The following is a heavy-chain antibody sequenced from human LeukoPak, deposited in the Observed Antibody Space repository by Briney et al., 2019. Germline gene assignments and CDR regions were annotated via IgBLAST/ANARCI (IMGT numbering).Heavy chain of an antibody. CDR3: ARDGRYCIITSCYGYYGMDV. D-gene: IGHD2-2*01. J-gene: IGHJ6*02. CDR2: IYSGGST. V-gene: IGHV3-53*04. CDR1: GFTVSTSY. Sequence: GGSLRLSCAASGFTVSTSYMSWVRQAPGKGLEWVSVIYSGGSTYYADSVKGRFTISRQNSKNTVDLQMNSLRPEDTAVYYCARDGRYCIITSCYGYYGMDVWGQGTTVTVSS.